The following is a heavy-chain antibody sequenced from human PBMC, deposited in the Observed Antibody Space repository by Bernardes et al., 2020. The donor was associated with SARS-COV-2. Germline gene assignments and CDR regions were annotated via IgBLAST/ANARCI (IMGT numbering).Heavy chain of an antibody. CDR2: IYPGDSDT. V-gene: IGHV5-51*01. Sequence: GESLKISCEASGYTFATYWIGWVRHTPGKGLEWMGIIYPGDSDTKYSPSFQGQVAISTDKSINTAYLQWSSLKASDTAMYYCARLIGCTGGNCRYYFDYWGQGAQVTVSS. D-gene: IGHD2-15*01. CDR1: GYTFATYW. J-gene: IGHJ4*02. CDR3: ARLIGCTGGNCRYYFDY.